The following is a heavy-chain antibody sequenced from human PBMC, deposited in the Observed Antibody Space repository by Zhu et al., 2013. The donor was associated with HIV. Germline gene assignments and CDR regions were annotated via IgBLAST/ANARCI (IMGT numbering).Heavy chain of an antibody. CDR2: INPNSGGT. V-gene: IGHV1-2*04. CDR1: GYTFTGYY. Sequence: QVQLVQSGAEVKKPGASVKVSCKASGYTFTGYYMHWVRQAPGQGLEWMGWINPNSGGTNYAQKFQGWVTMTRDTSISTAYMELSRLRSDDTAVYYCARDRAGYSSSWYSVSYYYMDVWGKGTTVTVSS. D-gene: IGHD6-13*01. CDR3: ARDRAGYSSSWYSVSYYYMDV. J-gene: IGHJ6*03.